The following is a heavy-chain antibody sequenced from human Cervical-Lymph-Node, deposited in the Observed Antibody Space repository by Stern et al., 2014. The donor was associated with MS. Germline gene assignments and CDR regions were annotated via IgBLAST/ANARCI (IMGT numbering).Heavy chain of an antibody. J-gene: IGHJ4*02. CDR1: GYPFTAYW. Sequence: VQLVQSGAAVKKSGESLKISCEASGYPFTAYWIGWVRQMPGKGLGWMGPIYPGDSDTRYSPSFQGRVTISADKSITTAYLQWSSLKASDSAIYYCARTYDSSGYGLDYWGQGTVVTVSS. V-gene: IGHV5-51*03. CDR3: ARTYDSSGYGLDY. CDR2: IYPGDSDT. D-gene: IGHD3-22*01.